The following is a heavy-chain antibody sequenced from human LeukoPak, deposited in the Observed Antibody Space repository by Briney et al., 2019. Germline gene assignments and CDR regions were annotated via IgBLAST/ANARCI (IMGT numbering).Heavy chain of an antibody. V-gene: IGHV1-2*02. J-gene: IGHJ4*02. CDR3: ARHDYGDYVGHFDY. CDR1: GYTFTGYY. D-gene: IGHD4-17*01. Sequence: GASVKVSCKASGYTFTGYYMHWVRQAPGQGLEWMGWINPNSGGTNYAQKFQGRVTMTRDTSISTAYMELSRLRSDDTAVYYCARHDYGDYVGHFDYWGQGTLVTVSS. CDR2: INPNSGGT.